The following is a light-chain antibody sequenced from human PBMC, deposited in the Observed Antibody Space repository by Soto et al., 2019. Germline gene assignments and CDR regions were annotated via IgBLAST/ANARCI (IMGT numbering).Light chain of an antibody. CDR2: AAS. V-gene: IGKV3-20*01. Sequence: EIVLTQSPGTLSLSPGERATLSCRASQSISSSYLAWYQQKPGQAPRLLIYAASSRATGIPDRFSGSGSGTDFTLTISRLEPDDFAVYYCQLYGSSSYTFGQGTQWEIK. CDR1: QSISSSY. CDR3: QLYGSSSYT. J-gene: IGKJ2*01.